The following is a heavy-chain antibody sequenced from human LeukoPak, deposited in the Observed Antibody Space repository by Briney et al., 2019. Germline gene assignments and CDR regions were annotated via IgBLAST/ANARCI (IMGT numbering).Heavy chain of an antibody. CDR1: GFTFSSYS. CDR3: ARGRSGSHGSDYYYMDV. CDR2: ISSSSSYI. Sequence: GGSLRLSCAASGFTFSSYSMNWVRQAPGTGLEWVSSISSSSSYIYYADSVKGRFTISRDNAKNSLYLQMNSLRAEDTAVYYCARGRSGSHGSDYYYMDVWGKGTTVTVSS. V-gene: IGHV3-21*01. J-gene: IGHJ6*03. D-gene: IGHD1-26*01.